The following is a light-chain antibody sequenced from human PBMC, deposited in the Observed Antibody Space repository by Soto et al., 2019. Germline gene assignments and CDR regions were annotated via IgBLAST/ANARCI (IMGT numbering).Light chain of an antibody. CDR3: SSYSSSSTFYV. V-gene: IGLV2-14*01. J-gene: IGLJ1*01. CDR1: SSDIGGFYY. Sequence: QSVLTQPASVSGSPGQSITISCTGTSSDIGGFYYVSWYQHHPGKDPKFMIYQVSNRPSGVSNRFSGSKSGNTASLTISGLQAEDEADYFCSSYSSSSTFYVFGAGTKSPS. CDR2: QVS.